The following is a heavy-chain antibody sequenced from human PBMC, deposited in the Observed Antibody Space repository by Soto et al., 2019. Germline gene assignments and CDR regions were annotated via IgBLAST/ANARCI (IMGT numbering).Heavy chain of an antibody. CDR3: ARLEVTGLVIPSHWFDP. V-gene: IGHV4-31*03. D-gene: IGHD2-21*02. CDR1: GDSIGGVGY. J-gene: IGHJ5*02. Sequence: PSETLSLTCTVSGDSIGGVGYWSWIRQFPGRGLEWIGCISSSGSTYYNPALNNRISLSLDTSQNQFSLKLLSVTAADTAPHYCARLEVTGLVIPSHWFDPWGQGNLGTFCS. CDR2: ISSSGST.